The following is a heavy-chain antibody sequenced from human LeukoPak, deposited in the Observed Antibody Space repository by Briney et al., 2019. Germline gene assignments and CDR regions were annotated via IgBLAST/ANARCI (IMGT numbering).Heavy chain of an antibody. CDR1: GGSISSGGYY. J-gene: IGHJ3*02. CDR3: ARVKEYYYDSSGYPLIAFDI. D-gene: IGHD3-22*01. V-gene: IGHV4-31*03. CDR2: IYYSRST. Sequence: PSQTLSLTCTVSGGSISSGGYYWSWIRQHPGKGLEWIGYIYYSRSTYYNPSLKSRVTISVDTSENQFSLKLSSVTAADTAVYYCARVKEYYYDSSGYPLIAFDIWGQGTMVTVSS.